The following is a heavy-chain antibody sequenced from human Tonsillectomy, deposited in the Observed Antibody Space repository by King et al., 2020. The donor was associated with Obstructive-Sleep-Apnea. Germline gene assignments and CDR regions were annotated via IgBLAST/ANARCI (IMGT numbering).Heavy chain of an antibody. V-gene: IGHV1-18*01. CDR1: GYTFTSYG. D-gene: IGHD1-26*01. CDR2: TSAYNGNT. J-gene: IGHJ3*02. Sequence: VQLVESGAEVKKPGASVKVSCKASGYTFTSYGISWVRQAPGQGLEWMGWTSAYNGNTNYAQKLQGRVTMTTDTSTSTAYMELRSLRSDDTAVYYCARERLPSEDIIEWELPAYDAFDIWGQGTMVTVSS. CDR3: ARERLPSEDIIEWELPAYDAFDI.